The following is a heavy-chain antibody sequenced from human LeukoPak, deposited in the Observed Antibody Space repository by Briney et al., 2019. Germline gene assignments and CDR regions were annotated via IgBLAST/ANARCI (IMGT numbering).Heavy chain of an antibody. J-gene: IGHJ4*02. V-gene: IGHV3-11*01. CDR3: ARDPDYGDPY. Sequence: GGSLRLSCSASGFSFSDSYMSWFRLSPEKGLEWIAYITRSGTTTEYADSVKGRFTISRVNAKNSLYLQMNSLGSEDTAVYYCARDPDYGDPYWGQGTLVTVSS. D-gene: IGHD4/OR15-4a*01. CDR2: ITRSGTTT. CDR1: GFSFSDSY.